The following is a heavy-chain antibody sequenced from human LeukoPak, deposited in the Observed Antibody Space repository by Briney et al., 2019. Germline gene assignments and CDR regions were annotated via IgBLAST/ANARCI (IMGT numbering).Heavy chain of an antibody. CDR3: AKAAAAPGFDL. D-gene: IGHD6-13*01. V-gene: IGHV3-23*01. CDR1: EFTFSAYW. J-gene: IGHJ4*02. CDR2: VSGSGDRM. Sequence: PGGSLRLSCAASEFTFSAYWMHWVRQAPGKGLEWVATVSGSGDRMYHADSVKGRFTISRDNSKNTIYLQMNSLRAEDTALYYCAKAAAAPGFDLWGQGTLVTVSS.